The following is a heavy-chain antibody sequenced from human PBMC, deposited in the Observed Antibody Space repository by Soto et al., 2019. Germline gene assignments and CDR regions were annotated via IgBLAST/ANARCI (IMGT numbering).Heavy chain of an antibody. V-gene: IGHV3-23*01. D-gene: IGHD2-8*02. CDR3: AKATATGGGAFDI. CDR2: ILVGGST. J-gene: IGHJ3*02. CDR1: GFTCSSYD. Sequence: VGSLRLSGAASGFTCSSYDMSWVRQAPGKGLEWVSTILVGGSTYYPDSVKGRFTISRDNSKNTVSLQMNSLTAGDTAVYYCAKATATGGGAFDICGQGTMVTVSS.